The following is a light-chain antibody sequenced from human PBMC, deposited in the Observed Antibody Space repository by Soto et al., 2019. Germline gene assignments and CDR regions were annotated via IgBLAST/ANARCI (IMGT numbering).Light chain of an antibody. CDR1: SGSIASNY. CDR2: EDN. Sequence: NFMLTQPHSVSESPGKTVTISCTGSSGSIASNYVQWYQQRPGSAPTTVIYEDNQRPSGDPDRFSGSIDSSSNSASLTISGLKTEDEADYYCQSYDSSNRGVFGGGTKLTVL. CDR3: QSYDSSNRGV. V-gene: IGLV6-57*02. J-gene: IGLJ2*01.